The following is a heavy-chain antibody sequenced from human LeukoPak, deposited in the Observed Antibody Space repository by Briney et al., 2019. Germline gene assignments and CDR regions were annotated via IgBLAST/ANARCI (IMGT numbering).Heavy chain of an antibody. D-gene: IGHD4-23*01. V-gene: IGHV3-21*01. CDR3: ARESRSVVTRYFQH. CDR2: ISSSSTYI. Sequence: PGGSLRLSCAASGFTFSSYSMNWVRQAPGKGLEWVSSISSSSTYIYYADSVKGRFTISRDNAKNSLYLQMNSLRADDTAIYYCARESRSVVTRYFQHWGQGTLVTVSS. J-gene: IGHJ1*01. CDR1: GFTFSSYS.